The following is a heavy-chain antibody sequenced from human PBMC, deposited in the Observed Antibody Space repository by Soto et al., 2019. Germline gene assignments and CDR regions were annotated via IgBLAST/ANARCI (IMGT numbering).Heavy chain of an antibody. D-gene: IGHD2-21*02. CDR2: LQTDGSHP. V-gene: IGHV3-74*01. Sequence: EVQLVESGGGLVQPGGSLRLSCVASGFKFDYYWMHWVRQAPGGGLMWISRLQTDGSHPAYADSVKGRFTISRDNAKNTLYLQMNNLRVEDTAVYYCARGGDPDYRGQGTLVTVSS. CDR1: GFKFDYYW. J-gene: IGHJ4*02. CDR3: ARGGDPDY.